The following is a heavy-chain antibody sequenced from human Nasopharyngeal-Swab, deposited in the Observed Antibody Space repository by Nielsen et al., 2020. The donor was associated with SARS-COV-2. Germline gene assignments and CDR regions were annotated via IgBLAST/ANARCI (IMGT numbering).Heavy chain of an antibody. V-gene: IGHV3-23*01. D-gene: IGHD1-26*01. J-gene: IGHJ4*02. CDR1: GFTFRSYA. CDR2: ITADGAAT. Sequence: GESLKISCVVSGFTFRSYAMTWVRLAPGKGLELVSVITADGAATAYVDSVKGRFTISRDNAKNSLYLQMNSLRAEDTALYYCAKFVEGGSYGYYFDYWGQGTLVTVSS. CDR3: AKFVEGGSYGYYFDY.